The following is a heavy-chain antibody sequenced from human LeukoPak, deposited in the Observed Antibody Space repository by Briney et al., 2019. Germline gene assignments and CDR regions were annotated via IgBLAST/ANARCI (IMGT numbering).Heavy chain of an antibody. J-gene: IGHJ5*02. V-gene: IGHV3-30*02. CDR1: GFSFSSYA. D-gene: IGHD6-19*01. Sequence: GGSLRLSCATSGFSFSSYAMSWVRQAPGKGLEWVAFIRYDGSNKYYADSVKGRFTISRDNSKNTLYLQMNSLRAEDTAVYYCAPRGPWLVSWGQGTLVTVSS. CDR2: IRYDGSNK. CDR3: APRGPWLVS.